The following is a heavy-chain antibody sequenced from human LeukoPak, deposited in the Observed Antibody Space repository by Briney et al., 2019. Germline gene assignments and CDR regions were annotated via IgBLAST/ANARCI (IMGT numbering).Heavy chain of an antibody. CDR3: ARGSRTGRIYYYYMDV. CDR2: ISAYNGNT. J-gene: IGHJ6*03. V-gene: IGHV1-18*01. CDR1: GYTFTSYG. D-gene: IGHD1-1*01. Sequence: ASVKVSCKASGYTFTSYGISWVRQAPGQGLEWMGWISAYNGNTNYAQKLQGRVTMTTDTSTSTAYMELSSLRSEDTAVYYCARGSRTGRIYYYYMDVWGKGTTVTISS.